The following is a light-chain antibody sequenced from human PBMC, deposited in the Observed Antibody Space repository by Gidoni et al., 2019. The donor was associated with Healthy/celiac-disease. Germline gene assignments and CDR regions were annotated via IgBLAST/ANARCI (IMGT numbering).Light chain of an antibody. Sequence: DIQMTQSPSSLSASVGDRVTITCRASQNIRSYLNWYQQRPGKAPKLLIYAASSLQSGVPSRFSGSGSGTDFTLTISSLQPEDFATYYCQPSYSTLYTFGQGTKLEIK. CDR1: QNIRSY. CDR2: AAS. V-gene: IGKV1-39*01. J-gene: IGKJ2*01. CDR3: QPSYSTLYT.